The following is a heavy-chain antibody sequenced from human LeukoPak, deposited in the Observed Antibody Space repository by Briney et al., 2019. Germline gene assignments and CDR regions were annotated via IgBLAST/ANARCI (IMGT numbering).Heavy chain of an antibody. CDR1: GFTVSSNY. D-gene: IGHD3-16*01. CDR3: AKDVHERGYAEC. V-gene: IGHV3-49*04. CDR2: IRSKAYGGTT. Sequence: GSLRLSCAASGFTVSSNYMSWVRQAPGKGLEWVGFIRSKAYGGTTEYAASVKGRFTISRDDSKSIAYLQMNSLKTEDTAVYYCAKDVHERGYAECWGQGTLVTVSS. J-gene: IGHJ4*02.